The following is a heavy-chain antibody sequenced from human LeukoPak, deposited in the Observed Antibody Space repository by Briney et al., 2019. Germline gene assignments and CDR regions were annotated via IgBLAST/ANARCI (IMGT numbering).Heavy chain of an antibody. CDR2: VNPNSVGT. V-gene: IGHV1-2*02. D-gene: IGHD6-6*01. Sequence: GASVKVSCKASGYTFTDYYIHWVRQAPGQGLEWMGWVNPNSVGTKYAQKSQGRVTMTRDTSINTAYMELSSLKSDDTAIYYCARDQRSVPARLCFDAWGQGTLVTVSS. CDR3: ARDQRSVPARLCFDA. J-gene: IGHJ5*02. CDR1: GYTFTDYY.